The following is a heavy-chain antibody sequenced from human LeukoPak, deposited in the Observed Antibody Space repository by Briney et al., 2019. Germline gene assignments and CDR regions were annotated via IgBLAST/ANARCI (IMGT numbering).Heavy chain of an antibody. CDR2: IYNSGTT. CDR3: ARDRLGATGHWRIDV. Sequence: SETLSLTCTVSGGSFSSYYWTWIRQPAGKGLEWIGRIYNSGTTNYSPSLESRVTTSLDTSKNRFSLSLSSVTAADTAVYYCARDRLGATGHWRIDVWGRGTLVTVSS. J-gene: IGHJ2*01. CDR1: GGSFSSYY. V-gene: IGHV4-4*07. D-gene: IGHD1-26*01.